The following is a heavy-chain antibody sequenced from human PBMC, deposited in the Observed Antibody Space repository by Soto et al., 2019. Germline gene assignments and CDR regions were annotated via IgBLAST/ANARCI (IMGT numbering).Heavy chain of an antibody. V-gene: IGHV1-24*01. D-gene: IGHD4-17*01. CDR1: GYTLTELS. J-gene: IGHJ5*02. Sequence: QVQLVQSGAEVKKPGASVKVSCKVSGYTLTELSMHWVRQAPGKGLEWMGGFDPEDGETIYAQKFQGRVTMTEDTSTDTAYMELSSLRSEDTAVYYCATAVHAYGDSGNWFDPWGQGTLVTVSS. CDR2: FDPEDGET. CDR3: ATAVHAYGDSGNWFDP.